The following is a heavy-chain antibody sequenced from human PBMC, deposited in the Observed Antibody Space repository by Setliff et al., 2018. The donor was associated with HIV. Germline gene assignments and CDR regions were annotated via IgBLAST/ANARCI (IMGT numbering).Heavy chain of an antibody. J-gene: IGHJ2*01. CDR2: IKQDGSEK. CDR3: AKKVAGVNWYFDL. Sequence: LRLSCVASGFTFSTYWMSWVRQAPGKGLEWVATIKQDGSEKYSVDSVKGRFIASTDNARNSLFLEMNSLRAEDTAVYYCAKKVAGVNWYFDLWGRGTLVTVSS. D-gene: IGHD6-19*01. CDR1: GFTFSTYW. V-gene: IGHV3-7*03.